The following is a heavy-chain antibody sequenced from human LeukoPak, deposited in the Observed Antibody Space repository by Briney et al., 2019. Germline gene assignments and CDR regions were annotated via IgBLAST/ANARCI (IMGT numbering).Heavy chain of an antibody. CDR2: INHSGST. CDR3: ALGAGYSYTNWFDP. Sequence: PSETLSLTCAVYVGSFSGYHWTWIRQPPGKGLEWIGEINHSGSTNYNPSLKSRVTISVDTSKNQFSLKLSSVTAADTAVYYCALGAGYSYTNWFDPWGQGTLVTVSS. D-gene: IGHD5-18*01. J-gene: IGHJ5*02. CDR1: VGSFSGYH. V-gene: IGHV4-34*01.